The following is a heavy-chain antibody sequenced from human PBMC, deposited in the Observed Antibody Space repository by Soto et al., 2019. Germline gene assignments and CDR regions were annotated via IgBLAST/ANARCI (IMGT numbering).Heavy chain of an antibody. Sequence: EVQLVESGGGLVQPGGSLRLSCAASGFTFSSYSMNWVRQAPGKGLEWVSYISRSSSTIYYADSVKGRFTISRDNAKNSLYLQMNSLRDEDTAVYYCARDAAPPYYYYGMDVWGQGTTVTVSS. J-gene: IGHJ6*02. V-gene: IGHV3-48*02. CDR3: ARDAAPPYYYYGMDV. D-gene: IGHD6-6*01. CDR2: ISRSSSTI. CDR1: GFTFSSYS.